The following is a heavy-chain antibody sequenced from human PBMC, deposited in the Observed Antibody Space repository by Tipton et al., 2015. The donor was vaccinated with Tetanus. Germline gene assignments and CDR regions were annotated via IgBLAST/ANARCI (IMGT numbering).Heavy chain of an antibody. CDR2: INHTGST. CDR1: DGSFSAYY. J-gene: IGHJ5*02. Sequence: LRLSCDVYDGSFSAYYWTWIRQPPGKGLEWIGEINHTGSTNYNPSLRRRVTISIGTSNNQFPLKLNSGPAADSAVYYCARGRQRLVPAGFDLWGQGTLVTVSS. V-gene: IGHV4-34*01. D-gene: IGHD6-13*01. CDR3: ARGRQRLVPAGFDL.